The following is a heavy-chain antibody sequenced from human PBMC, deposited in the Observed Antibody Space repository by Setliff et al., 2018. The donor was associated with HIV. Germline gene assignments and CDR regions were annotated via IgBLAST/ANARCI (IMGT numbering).Heavy chain of an antibody. J-gene: IGHJ5*02. Sequence: SETLSLTCAVYGGSFSGHQWSWIRQPPGKGLEWIGEINHSEDTNYNSFLKSRVTISPDMSKNQFSLKLSSVTAADTAVYYCARCRLNGGFNLWGQGTLVTVSS. CDR1: GGSFSGHQ. CDR2: INHSEDT. V-gene: IGHV4-34*01. CDR3: ARCRLNGGFNL. D-gene: IGHD7-27*01.